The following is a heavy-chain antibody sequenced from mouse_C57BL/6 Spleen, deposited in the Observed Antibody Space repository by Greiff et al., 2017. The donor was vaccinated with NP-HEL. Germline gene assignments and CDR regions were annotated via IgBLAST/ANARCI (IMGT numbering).Heavy chain of an antibody. D-gene: IGHD2-5*01. Sequence: VQLQQPGAELVKPGASVKLSCKASGYTFTSYWMHWVKQRPGQGLEWIGMIHPNSGSTNYNEKFKSKATMTVDKSSSTAYMQLSSLTSEDSAVDYCARENSNYVGWYFDVWGTGTTVTVSS. CDR3: ARENSNYVGWYFDV. J-gene: IGHJ1*03. V-gene: IGHV1-64*01. CDR1: GYTFTSYW. CDR2: IHPNSGST.